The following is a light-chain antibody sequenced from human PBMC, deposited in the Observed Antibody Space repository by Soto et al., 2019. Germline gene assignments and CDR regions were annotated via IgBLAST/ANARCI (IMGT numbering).Light chain of an antibody. V-gene: IGKV1-5*03. J-gene: IGKJ1*01. CDR2: KVS. Sequence: DFRMTQSLSALSASVGDRVIVTCGASQNVSIWLAWYQQKPGKTPNLLIYKVSYLQGGIPSRFSGSGSGTEFTLTISNLQPEDSATYYCQQHNSHWTFSQGTKIEI. CDR1: QNVSIW. CDR3: QQHNSHWT.